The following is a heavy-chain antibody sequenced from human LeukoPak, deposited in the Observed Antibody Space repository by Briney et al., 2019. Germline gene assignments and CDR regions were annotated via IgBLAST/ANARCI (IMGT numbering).Heavy chain of an antibody. V-gene: IGHV4-59*01. CDR3: ARDVIAVAGTHWFDP. Sequence: PSETLSLTCTVSAGSISNYFWNWIRQPPGKGLEWIGYIHSSGSTNYNPSLKSRLTMSVDTSKNQFSLKLSSVTAADTAVYYCARDVIAVAGTHWFDPWGQGTLVTVSS. D-gene: IGHD6-19*01. J-gene: IGHJ5*02. CDR2: IHSSGST. CDR1: AGSISNYF.